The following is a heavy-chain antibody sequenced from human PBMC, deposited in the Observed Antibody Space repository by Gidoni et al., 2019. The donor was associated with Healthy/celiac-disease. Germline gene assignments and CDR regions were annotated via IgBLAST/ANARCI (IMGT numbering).Heavy chain of an antibody. Sequence: EVQLVESGGGLIQPGGSLRLSCAASGFTVSSNYMSWVRQAPGKGLEWVSVIYSGGSTYYADPVKGRFTISRDNSKNTLYLQMNSLRAEDTAVYYCAREGRGYSYGYDYWGQGTLVTVSS. CDR2: IYSGGST. CDR3: AREGRGYSYGYDY. V-gene: IGHV3-53*01. D-gene: IGHD5-18*01. CDR1: GFTVSSNY. J-gene: IGHJ4*02.